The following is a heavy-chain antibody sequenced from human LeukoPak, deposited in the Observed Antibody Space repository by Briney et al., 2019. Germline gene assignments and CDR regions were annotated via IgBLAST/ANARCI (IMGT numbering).Heavy chain of an antibody. V-gene: IGHV3-30*18. CDR2: ISYDGSNK. D-gene: IGHD1-26*01. CDR3: AKDLKGARGHFDY. Sequence: GGSLRLSCAASGFTFSSYGMHWVRQAPGKGLEWVAVISYDGSNKYYADSVKGRFTISRDNSKNTLYLQMDSLRAGDTAVYYCAKDLKGARGHFDYWGQGTLVTVSS. J-gene: IGHJ4*02. CDR1: GFTFSSYG.